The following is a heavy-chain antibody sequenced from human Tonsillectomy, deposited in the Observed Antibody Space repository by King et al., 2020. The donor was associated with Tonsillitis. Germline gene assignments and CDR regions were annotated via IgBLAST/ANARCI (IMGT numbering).Heavy chain of an antibody. Sequence: VHLVESGGGLVQPGGSLRLSCAASGFSFSSYAMSWVRQAPGKGLEWVSAISGSGGSTFYAESVKGRFTISRDNSKKTLYLQMNSLRVEDTAVYYCAVTGVPNYYYYYGMDVWGQGTTATVSS. J-gene: IGHJ6*02. V-gene: IGHV3-23*04. CDR1: GFSFSSYA. CDR3: AVTGVPNYYYYYGMDV. D-gene: IGHD3-9*01. CDR2: ISGSGGST.